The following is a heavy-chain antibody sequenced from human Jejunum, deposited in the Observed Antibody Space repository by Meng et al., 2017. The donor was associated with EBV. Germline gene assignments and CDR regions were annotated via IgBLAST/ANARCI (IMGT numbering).Heavy chain of an antibody. CDR3: ANAATVTPRDY. CDR1: GFSFSSYA. J-gene: IGHJ4*02. Sequence: EVQLLESGGGFVQPGGSLRLSCAAAGFSFSSYAMTWVRQAPGKGLEWVSAISGSGGKTYYADSVKGRFTISRDNSKNTQYLQMNSLRAEDTAVYYCANAATVTPRDYWGQGTRVTVAS. CDR2: ISGSGGKT. D-gene: IGHD4-17*01. V-gene: IGHV3-23*01.